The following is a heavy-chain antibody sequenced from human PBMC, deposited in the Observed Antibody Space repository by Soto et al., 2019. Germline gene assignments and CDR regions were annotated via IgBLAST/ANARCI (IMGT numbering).Heavy chain of an antibody. CDR1: GFTFTRYS. CDR3: ARESEDLTSNFDY. Sequence: GGSLRLSCAASGFTFTRYSMKWVRQAPGKGLEWVSSISSTTNYIYYGDSMKGRFTISRDNAKNSLYLEMNSLRAEDTAVYYCARESEDLTSNFDYWGQGTLVTVSS. V-gene: IGHV3-21*06. CDR2: ISSTTNYI. J-gene: IGHJ4*02.